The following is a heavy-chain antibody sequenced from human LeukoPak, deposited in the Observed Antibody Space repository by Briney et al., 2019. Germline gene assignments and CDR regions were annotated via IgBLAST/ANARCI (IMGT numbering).Heavy chain of an antibody. CDR2: IYTSGST. Sequence: PSETLSLTCTVSGGSISSYYWSWIRQPAGKGLEWIGRIYTSGSTNYNPSLKSRVTMSVDTSKNQFSLKLSSVTAADTAVYYCARIFYDSSGYHTPWFDPWGQGTLVTVSS. V-gene: IGHV4-4*07. J-gene: IGHJ5*02. D-gene: IGHD3-22*01. CDR1: GGSISSYY. CDR3: ARIFYDSSGYHTPWFDP.